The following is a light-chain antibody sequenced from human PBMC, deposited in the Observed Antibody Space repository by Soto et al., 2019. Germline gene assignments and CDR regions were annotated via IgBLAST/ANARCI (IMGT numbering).Light chain of an antibody. CDR1: SSDIGHYNL. V-gene: IGLV2-23*03. CDR3: SSYAGSTTFGDVL. J-gene: IGLJ2*01. CDR2: EGS. Sequence: QSALTQPASVSGSPGQAITISCTGTSSDIGHYNLVSWYQQHPGKGPKVIMYEGSKRPSGVSNRFSGSTSANTASLTISGLQAEDEADYYCSSYAGSTTFGDVLFGGGTKVTVL.